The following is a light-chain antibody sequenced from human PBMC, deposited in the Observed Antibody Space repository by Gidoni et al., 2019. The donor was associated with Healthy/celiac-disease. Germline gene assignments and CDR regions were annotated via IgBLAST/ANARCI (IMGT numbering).Light chain of an antibody. CDR1: DLENKY. Sequence: SYDFTQPPSVSVSPGQTATITCSGDDLENKYSCWYQMKPGQSPVLVIYQDTKRPLGSPERFSGSTSGNTATLTISGTQSVDEADYYCQTWDSTTVVFGSGTKLTVL. CDR3: QTWDSTTVV. V-gene: IGLV3-1*01. J-gene: IGLJ2*01. CDR2: QDT.